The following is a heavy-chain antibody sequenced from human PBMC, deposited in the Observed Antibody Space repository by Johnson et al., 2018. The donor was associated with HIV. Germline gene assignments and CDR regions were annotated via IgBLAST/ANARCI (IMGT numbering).Heavy chain of an antibody. CDR2: IYSGGST. CDR3: TRVSLPPSYAFDF. V-gene: IGHV3-66*01. CDR1: GFTFGDYG. Sequence: LHLVESGGDLVQPGRSLRLSCSTSGFTFGDYGMSWVRQAPGKGLEWVSVIYSGGSTYYADSVKGRFTISRDNSKNTLYLQMNSLKTEDTAVYYCTRVSLPPSYAFDFWGQGTMVTVSS. J-gene: IGHJ3*01.